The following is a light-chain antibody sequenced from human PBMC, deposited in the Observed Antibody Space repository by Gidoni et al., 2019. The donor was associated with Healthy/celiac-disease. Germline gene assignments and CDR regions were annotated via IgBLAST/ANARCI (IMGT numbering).Light chain of an antibody. V-gene: IGKV1-8*01. Sequence: AIRMTQSPSSFSASTRDRVTITCRASQGISSYLALYQQKPGNSPKLLIYSASTLQSGVPARYSCSRSGTDFTLTISCLQSEDFSTYYCQQYYSYPQTFGQGTKVEIK. J-gene: IGKJ1*01. CDR3: QQYYSYPQT. CDR1: QGISSY. CDR2: SAS.